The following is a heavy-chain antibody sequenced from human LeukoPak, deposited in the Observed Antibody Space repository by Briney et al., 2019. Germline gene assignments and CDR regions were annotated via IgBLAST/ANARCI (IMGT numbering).Heavy chain of an antibody. CDR1: GYTFTNYW. J-gene: IGHJ4*02. D-gene: IGHD4/OR15-4a*01. Sequence: GESLKISCKGSGYTFTNYWIGWVRQMPGKGLEWMGMVYPGDSDTRYGPSFQGHVTISADKSITTAYLQWSSLKASDTAIYYCARHIGLTTTYFDYWGQGTLVTVSS. CDR3: ARHIGLTTTYFDY. CDR2: VYPGDSDT. V-gene: IGHV5-51*01.